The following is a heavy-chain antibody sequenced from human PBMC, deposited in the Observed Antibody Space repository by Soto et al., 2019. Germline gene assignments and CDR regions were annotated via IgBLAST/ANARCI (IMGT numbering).Heavy chain of an antibody. J-gene: IGHJ6*02. Sequence: SETLSLTCTVSGGPVSSGSYYWSWIRQPPGKGLEWIGYIYYSGSTNYNPSLKSRVTISVDTSKNQFSLKLSSVTAADTAVYYCARGPAMDVWGQGTTVTVSS. CDR3: ARGPAMDV. CDR1: GGPVSSGSYY. V-gene: IGHV4-61*01. CDR2: IYYSGST.